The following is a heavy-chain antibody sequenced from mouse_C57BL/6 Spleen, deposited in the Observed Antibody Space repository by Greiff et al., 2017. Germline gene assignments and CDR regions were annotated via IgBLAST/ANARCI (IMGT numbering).Heavy chain of an antibody. D-gene: IGHD2-1*01. Sequence: QVQLQQSGAELVKPGASVKISCKASGYAFSGYWMNWVKQRPGKGLEWIGQIYPGDGGTNYNGKFKGKATLTADKSSSTAYMQLSSRTSYDSAVDFCSRRGGNHYAMDYWGQGTSVTVSS. J-gene: IGHJ4*01. CDR2: IYPGDGGT. V-gene: IGHV1-80*01. CDR3: SRRGGNHYAMDY. CDR1: GYAFSGYW.